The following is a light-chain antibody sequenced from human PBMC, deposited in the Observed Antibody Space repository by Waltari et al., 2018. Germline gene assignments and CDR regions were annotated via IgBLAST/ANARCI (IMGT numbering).Light chain of an antibody. CDR2: DDS. J-gene: IGLJ3*02. CDR3: YSTDSSGDHRV. CDR1: ALPKKY. Sequence: SFELTQPPSVSVSPGQTARITCSGVALPKKYAYWYQQKAGQAPVLVIYDDSKRPPGIPERFSGSNSGTMATLTISGAQVEDEADYYCYSTDSSGDHRVFGGGTKLTVL. V-gene: IGLV3-10*01.